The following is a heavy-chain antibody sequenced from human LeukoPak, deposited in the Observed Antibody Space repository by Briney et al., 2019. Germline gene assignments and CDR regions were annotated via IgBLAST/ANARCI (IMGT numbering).Heavy chain of an antibody. D-gene: IGHD2-15*01. Sequence: PGRSLRLSCAVSGCTFSNYAMHWVRQAPGKGLEWVALISYDGRNKYYADSVKGRFTVSRDNAKSTLYLQMNSPRGENTAVYYCARDPALYCTGGSCREYYFDYWGQGALVTVSS. J-gene: IGHJ4*02. V-gene: IGHV3-30*04. CDR2: ISYDGRNK. CDR3: ARDPALYCTGGSCREYYFDY. CDR1: GCTFSNYA.